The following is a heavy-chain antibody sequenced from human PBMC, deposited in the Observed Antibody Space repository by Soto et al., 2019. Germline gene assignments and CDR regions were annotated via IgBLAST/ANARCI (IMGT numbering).Heavy chain of an antibody. CDR1: GYTFTSYG. CDR3: ASPDIAAAGTGFDY. Sequence: GASVKVSCKASGYTFTSYGISWVRQAPGKGLEWMGGFDPEDGETIYAQKFQGRVTMTEDTSTDTAYMELSSLRSEDTAVYYCASPDIAAAGTGFDYWGQGALVTVSS. V-gene: IGHV1-24*01. CDR2: FDPEDGET. D-gene: IGHD6-13*01. J-gene: IGHJ4*02.